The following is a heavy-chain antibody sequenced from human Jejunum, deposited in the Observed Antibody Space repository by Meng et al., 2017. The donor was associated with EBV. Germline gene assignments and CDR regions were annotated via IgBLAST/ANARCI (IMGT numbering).Heavy chain of an antibody. V-gene: IGHV3-74*01. CDR2: INENGGTT. CDR1: GFTFSRYW. Sequence: EVQLVESXXGXVXXGGXLRLSCAASGFTFSRYWMHWVRQAPGKGLVWISRINENGGTTTYADSVRGRFTISRDNTKNTLYLQMNNLRVEDTAVYFCSRDLAGPYDDWGQGTLVTVSS. CDR3: SRDLAGPYDD. J-gene: IGHJ4*02.